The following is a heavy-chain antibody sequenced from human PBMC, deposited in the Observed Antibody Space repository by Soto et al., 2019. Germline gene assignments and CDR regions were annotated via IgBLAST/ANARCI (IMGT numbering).Heavy chain of an antibody. CDR2: IWYDGSNK. D-gene: IGHD2-15*01. CDR3: ARDGYCSGGSCYSVPVFDY. CDR1: GFTFSSYG. Sequence: PGGSLRLSCAASGFTFSSYGMHWVRQAPGQGLEWVAVIWYDGSNKYYADSVKGRFTISRDNSKNTLYLQMNSLRAEDTAVYYCARDGYCSGGSCYSVPVFDYWGQGTLVTVSS. J-gene: IGHJ4*02. V-gene: IGHV3-33*01.